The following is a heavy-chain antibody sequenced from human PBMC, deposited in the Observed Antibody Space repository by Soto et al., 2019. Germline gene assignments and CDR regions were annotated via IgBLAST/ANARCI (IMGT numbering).Heavy chain of an antibody. D-gene: IGHD2-15*01. V-gene: IGHV3-23*01. CDR2: ISGSGGST. CDR1: GFTFSSCA. Sequence: EVQLLESGGGLVQPGGSLRLSCAASGFTFSSCAMSWVRRAPGKGLEWVSVISGSGGSTFYADSVKGRFTISRDNFKNTLYLQMNSLRAEDTAVYYCAKGTVGTILQPYYFDYWGQGTLVTVSS. CDR3: AKGTVGTILQPYYFDY. J-gene: IGHJ4*02.